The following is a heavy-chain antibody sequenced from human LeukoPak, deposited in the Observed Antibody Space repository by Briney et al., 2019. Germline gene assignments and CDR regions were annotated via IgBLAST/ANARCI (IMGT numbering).Heavy chain of an antibody. V-gene: IGHV3-7*01. J-gene: IGHJ4*01. CDR2: IKKEAREK. CDR1: GFTFSSLW. CDR3: ARRFLWS. D-gene: IGHD3-10*01. Sequence: GGYLRLSCEASGFTFSSLWMAWVGPAPGMGLEWVRNIKKEAREKYYLDSVKSLLSIPRNNAKISLFLQMNRLRVEDKGVYYCARRFLWSWGHGTLVTVSS.